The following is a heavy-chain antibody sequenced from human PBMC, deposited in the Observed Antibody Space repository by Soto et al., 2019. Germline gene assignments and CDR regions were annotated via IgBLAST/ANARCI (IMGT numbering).Heavy chain of an antibody. CDR2: IYKSTTT. CDR1: GDSISTVDYF. D-gene: IGHD2-15*01. J-gene: IGHJ5*01. CDR3: ARGRYCLTGRCFPNWFDS. V-gene: IGHV4-30-4*01. Sequence: SETLSLTCSVSGDSISTVDYFWAWIRQPPGQALEYIGYIYKSTTTYYNPSFESRVATSLDTSKSQFSLNVTSVTAADTAVYFCARGRYCLTGRCFPNWFDSWGQGTLVTVSS.